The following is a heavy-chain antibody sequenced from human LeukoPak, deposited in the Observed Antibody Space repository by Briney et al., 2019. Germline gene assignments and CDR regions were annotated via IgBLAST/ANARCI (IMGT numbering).Heavy chain of an antibody. CDR3: ARGALSIVATHFDY. CDR1: GGSFSGYY. V-gene: IGHV4-34*01. D-gene: IGHD5-12*01. CDR2: INHTGST. J-gene: IGHJ4*02. Sequence: PSETLSLTCDVYGGSFSGYYWSWIRQPPGKGLERIGEINHTGSTHYKLSLMSRVTISVDTSKNQFSLKLSSVTAADTGVYYCARGALSIVATHFDYWGQGTLVTVSS.